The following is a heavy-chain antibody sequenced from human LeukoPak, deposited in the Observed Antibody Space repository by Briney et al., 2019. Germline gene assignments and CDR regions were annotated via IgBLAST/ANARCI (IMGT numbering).Heavy chain of an antibody. CDR3: ARDGSRYCSGGSCYVDY. J-gene: IGHJ4*02. D-gene: IGHD2-15*01. V-gene: IGHV1-18*01. CDR2: ISAYNGNT. Sequence: ASVKVSCKASGYTFTSYGISWVRRAPGQGLEWMGWISAYNGNTNYAQKLQGRVTMTTDTSTSTAYMELRSLRSDDTAVYYCARDGSRYCSGGSCYVDYWGQGTLVTVSS. CDR1: GYTFTSYG.